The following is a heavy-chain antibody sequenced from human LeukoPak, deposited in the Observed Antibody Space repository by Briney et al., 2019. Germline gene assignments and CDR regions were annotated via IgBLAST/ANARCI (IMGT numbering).Heavy chain of an antibody. V-gene: IGHV3-23*01. Sequence: GGSLRLSCAASAFTFSTYATSWVRQAPGKGLQWASTIRNIVSRTYYTDSVKGRFTISRDNSTNTLYLQMNGLRVEDTAVYYCAKSERGYCSSTSCYAVDWGQGTIVTVSS. J-gene: IGHJ4*02. CDR2: IRNIVSRT. CDR1: AFTFSTYA. D-gene: IGHD2-2*01. CDR3: AKSERGYCSSTSCYAVD.